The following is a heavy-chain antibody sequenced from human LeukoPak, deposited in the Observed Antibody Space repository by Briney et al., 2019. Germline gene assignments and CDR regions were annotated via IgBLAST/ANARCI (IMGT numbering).Heavy chain of an antibody. CDR3: ARDGRLWGYDSSGYYSDYYYGMDV. CDR1: GFTFSSYS. CDR2: INSSSSYI. Sequence: GGSLRLSCAASGFTFSSYSMNWVRQAPGKGLEWVSSINSSSSYIYYADSVKGRFTISRDNAKNSLYLQMNSLRAEDTAVYYCARDGRLWGYDSSGYYSDYYYGMDVWGQGTTVTVSS. J-gene: IGHJ6*02. V-gene: IGHV3-21*01. D-gene: IGHD3-22*01.